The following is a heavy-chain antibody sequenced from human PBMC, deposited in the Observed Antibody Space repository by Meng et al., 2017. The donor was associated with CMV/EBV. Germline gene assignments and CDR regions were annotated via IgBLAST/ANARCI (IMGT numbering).Heavy chain of an antibody. CDR1: GFTVSSNY. D-gene: IGHD2-2*01. V-gene: IGHV3-66*02. J-gene: IGHJ6*02. Sequence: GGSLRLSCAASGFTVSSNYMSWVRQAPGKGPEWVSVIYSGGSTYYADSVKGRFTISRDNSKNTLYLQMNSLRAEDTAVYYCARAEGEYQLQPYYYGMDVWGQGTTVTVSS. CDR3: ARAEGEYQLQPYYYGMDV. CDR2: IYSGGST.